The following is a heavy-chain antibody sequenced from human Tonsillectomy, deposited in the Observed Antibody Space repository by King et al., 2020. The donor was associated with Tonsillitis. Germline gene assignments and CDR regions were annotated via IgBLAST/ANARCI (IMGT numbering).Heavy chain of an antibody. D-gene: IGHD5-18*01. V-gene: IGHV3-7*01. CDR2: IKQDGSEK. CDR1: GFTFSSYW. CDR3: AREVTAMDYTSDAFDI. J-gene: IGHJ3*02. Sequence: QLVQSGGGLVQPGGSLRLFCAASGFTFSSYWMSWVRQAPGKGLEWVANIKQDGSEKYYVDSVKGRFTISRDNAKNSLYLQMNSLRAEDSAVYYCAREVTAMDYTSDAFDIWGQGTMVTVSS.